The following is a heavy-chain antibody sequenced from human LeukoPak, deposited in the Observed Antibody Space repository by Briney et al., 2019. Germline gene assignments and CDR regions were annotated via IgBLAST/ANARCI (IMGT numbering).Heavy chain of an antibody. V-gene: IGHV4-34*01. CDR3: ARGPLHMDV. CDR2: INHSGST. Sequence: SETLSLTCAVYGGSFSGYYWSWIRQPSGKGLEWIGEINHSGSTNYNPSLKSRVTISVDTSKNQFSLKLSSVTAADTAVYYCARGPLHMDVWGKGTTVTVSS. CDR1: GGSFSGYY. J-gene: IGHJ6*04.